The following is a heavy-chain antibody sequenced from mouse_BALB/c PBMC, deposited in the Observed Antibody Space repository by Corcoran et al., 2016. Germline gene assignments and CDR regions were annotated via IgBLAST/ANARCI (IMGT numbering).Heavy chain of an antibody. D-gene: IGHD6-1*01. CDR2: INTYTGEP. Sequence: QIQLVQAGPELKKPGETVKISCKASGYTFTNYGMNWVMQAPGKGLKWMGWINTYTGEPTYADDFKGRFAFSLETSASTAYLQINNLKNEETATYFCAREPYAMDYWGQGTSVTVSS. CDR1: GYTFTNYG. CDR3: AREPYAMDY. J-gene: IGHJ4*01. V-gene: IGHV9-3-1*01.